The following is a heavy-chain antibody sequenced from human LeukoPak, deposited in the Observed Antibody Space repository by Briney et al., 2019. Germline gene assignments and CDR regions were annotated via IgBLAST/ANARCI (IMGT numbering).Heavy chain of an antibody. V-gene: IGHV4-34*01. D-gene: IGHD5-18*01. CDR3: ARGRASAWIQLWSRGHFDY. J-gene: IGHJ4*02. Sequence: PSETLSLTCAVYGGSFSGYYWSWIRQPPGKGLEWIGEINHSGSTNYNPSLKSRVTISVDTSKNQFSLKLSSVTAADTAVYYCARGRASAWIQLWSRGHFDYWGQGTLVTVSS. CDR1: GGSFSGYY. CDR2: INHSGST.